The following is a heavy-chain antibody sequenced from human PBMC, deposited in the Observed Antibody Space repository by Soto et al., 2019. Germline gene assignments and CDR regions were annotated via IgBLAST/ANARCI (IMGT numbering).Heavy chain of an antibody. CDR2: IYPGDSAT. D-gene: IGHD2-21*02. J-gene: IGHJ6*02. CDR1: GYSFTSYW. CDR3: ARIYGGNSYYYYGMDV. Sequence: GESLKISCKGSGYSFTSYWIGWVRQMPGKGLEWMGIIYPGDSATRYSPSFQGQVTISADKSISTAYLQWSSLKASDTAMYYCARIYGGNSYYYYGMDVWGQGTTVTVSS. V-gene: IGHV5-51*01.